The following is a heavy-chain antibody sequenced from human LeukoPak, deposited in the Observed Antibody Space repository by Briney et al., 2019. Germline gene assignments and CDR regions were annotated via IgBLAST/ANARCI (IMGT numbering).Heavy chain of an antibody. V-gene: IGHV4-39*01. CDR2: IYYSGST. CDR3: ARLLYYDFWSGPYL. J-gene: IGHJ5*02. CDR1: GGSISSGSYY. Sequence: SETLSLTCTVSGGSISSGSYYWGWIRQPPGKGLEWIGSIYYSGSTYYNPSLKSRVTISVDTSKNQFSLKLSSVTAADTAVYYCARLLYYDFWSGPYLWGQGTLVTVSS. D-gene: IGHD3-3*01.